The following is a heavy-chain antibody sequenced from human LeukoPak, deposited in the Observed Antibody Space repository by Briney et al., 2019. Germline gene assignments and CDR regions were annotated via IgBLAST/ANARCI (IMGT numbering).Heavy chain of an antibody. CDR1: GFTFSSYA. J-gene: IGHJ4*02. Sequence: GGSLRLPCAASGFTFSSYAMSWVRQAPGKGLEWVSAISGSGGSTYYADSVKGRFTISRDNSKNTLYLQMNSLRAEDTAVYYCAKDNYDSSGYYYGYWGQRTLVTVSS. CDR2: ISGSGGST. CDR3: AKDNYDSSGYYYGY. D-gene: IGHD3-22*01. V-gene: IGHV3-23*01.